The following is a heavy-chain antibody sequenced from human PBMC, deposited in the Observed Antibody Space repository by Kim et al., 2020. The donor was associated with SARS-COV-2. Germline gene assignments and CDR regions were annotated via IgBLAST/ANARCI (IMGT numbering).Heavy chain of an antibody. CDR1: GFTFSNYA. J-gene: IGHJ4*02. V-gene: IGHV3-23*01. CDR2: IGAGSDA. D-gene: IGHD2-15*01. CDR3: AKRAATGAGPYYFDS. Sequence: GGSLRLSCAVSGFTFSNYAMSWVRQTPGKGLEWVSGIGAGSDAYYADSVRGRFTISRDHFDNKLYLHMNSLRADDAAVYHCAKRAATGAGPYYFDSWGRGPLVTVSS.